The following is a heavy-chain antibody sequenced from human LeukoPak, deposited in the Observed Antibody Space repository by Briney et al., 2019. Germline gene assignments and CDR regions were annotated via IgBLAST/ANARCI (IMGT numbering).Heavy chain of an antibody. D-gene: IGHD3-22*01. CDR3: ARGGGSGYYYFAPIWYFDY. CDR2: INHSGST. V-gene: IGHV4-34*01. Sequence: PSETLSLTCAVYGGSFSGYYWSWIRQPPGKGLEWIGEINHSGSTNYNPSLKSRVTISVDTSKIQFSLKLSSVTAADTAVYYCARGGGSGYYYFAPIWYFDYWGQGTLVTVSS. CDR1: GGSFSGYY. J-gene: IGHJ4*02.